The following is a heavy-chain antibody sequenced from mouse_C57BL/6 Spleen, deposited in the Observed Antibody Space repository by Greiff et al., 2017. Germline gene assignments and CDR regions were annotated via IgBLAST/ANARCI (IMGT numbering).Heavy chain of an antibody. D-gene: IGHD2-13*01. J-gene: IGHJ2*01. V-gene: IGHV1-82*01. Sequence: QVQLKVSGPELLKSGASVKISCKASGYAFSSSWMNWVKHRPGKGLAWIGRIYPGAGDTTYNGTFKGKATLTADKSSSTAYMQLSGLTSEDSAVYFCARFGDYSTPYYFDYWGQGTTLTVSS. CDR1: GYAFSSSW. CDR3: ARFGDYSTPYYFDY. CDR2: IYPGAGDT.